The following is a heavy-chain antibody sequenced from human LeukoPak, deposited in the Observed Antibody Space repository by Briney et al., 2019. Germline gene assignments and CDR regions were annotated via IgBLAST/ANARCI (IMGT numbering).Heavy chain of an antibody. CDR3: ATMSRDYDILTGYYRDYGMDV. V-gene: IGHV3-7*03. CDR2: IKQDGSEK. D-gene: IGHD3-9*01. J-gene: IGHJ6*02. Sequence: GGSLRLSCAASGFTFSSYWMSWVRQAPGKGLEWVANIKQDGSEKYYVDSVKGRFTISRDNAKNSLYLQMNSLRVEDTALYYCATMSRDYDILTGYYRDYGMDVWGQGTTVTVSS. CDR1: GFTFSSYW.